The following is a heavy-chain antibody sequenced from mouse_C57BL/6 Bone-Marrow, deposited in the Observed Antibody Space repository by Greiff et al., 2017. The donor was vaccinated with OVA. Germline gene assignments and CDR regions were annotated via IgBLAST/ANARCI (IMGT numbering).Heavy chain of an antibody. D-gene: IGHD2-5*01. CDR2: INPNNGGT. Sequence: EVQLQQSGPELVKPGASVKISCKASGYTFTDYYMNWVKQSHGKSLEWIGDINPNNGGTSYNQKFKGKATLTVDKSSSTAYMELRSLTSEDSAVYYCARRGDSNYPDYWGQGTTLTVSS. V-gene: IGHV1-26*01. J-gene: IGHJ2*01. CDR3: ARRGDSNYPDY. CDR1: GYTFTDYY.